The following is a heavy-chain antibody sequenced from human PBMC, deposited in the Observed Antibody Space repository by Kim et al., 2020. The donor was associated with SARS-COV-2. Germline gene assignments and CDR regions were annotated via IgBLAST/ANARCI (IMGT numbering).Heavy chain of an antibody. D-gene: IGHD6-19*01. CDR3: ARDYWGTSSGWYKGFDY. J-gene: IGHJ4*02. CDR2: INPNSGGT. CDR1: GYTFTGYY. V-gene: IGHV1-2*02. Sequence: ASVKVSCKASGYTFTGYYMHWVRQAPGQGLEWMGWINPNSGGTNYAQKFQGRVTMTRDTSISTAYMELSRLRSDDTAVYYCARDYWGTSSGWYKGFDYWGQGTLVTVSS.